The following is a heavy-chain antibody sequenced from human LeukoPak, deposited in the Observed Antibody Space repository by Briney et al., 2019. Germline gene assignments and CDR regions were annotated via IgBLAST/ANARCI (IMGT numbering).Heavy chain of an antibody. CDR2: INHSGST. V-gene: IGHV4-34*01. D-gene: IGHD2-2*01. CDR1: GGSFSGYY. Sequence: PSETLSLTCAVYGGSFSGYYWSWIRQPPGKGLEWIGEINHSGSTNYNPFLKSRVTISVDTSKNQFSLKLSSVTAADTAVYYCARGPGYCSSTSCLTRWFDPWGQGTLVTVSS. CDR3: ARGPGYCSSTSCLTRWFDP. J-gene: IGHJ5*02.